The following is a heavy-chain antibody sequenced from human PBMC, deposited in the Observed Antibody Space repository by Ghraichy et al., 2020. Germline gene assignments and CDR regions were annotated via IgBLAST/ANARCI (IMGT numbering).Heavy chain of an antibody. CDR2: VSWNSGSI. CDR1: GFTFDDYA. CDR3: VKDRGPGLSVLAAPGWFDP. V-gene: IGHV3-9*01. Sequence: GGSLRLSCAASGFTFDDYAMHWVRQAPGKGLEWVSGVSWNSGSIDYADSVKGRFTISRDNAKNSLYLQMNSLRAEDTALYYCVKDRGPGLSVLAAPGWFDPWGQGILVTVSS. D-gene: IGHD2-15*01. J-gene: IGHJ5*02.